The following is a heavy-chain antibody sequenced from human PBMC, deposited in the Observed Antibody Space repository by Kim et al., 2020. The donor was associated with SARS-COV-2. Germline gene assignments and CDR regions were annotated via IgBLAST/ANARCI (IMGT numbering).Heavy chain of an antibody. V-gene: IGHV1-18*01. CDR2: ISGNSGDT. D-gene: IGHD3-3*01. Sequence: ASVKVSCKASGYTFSSYGISWVRQAPGQGLEWMGWISGNSGDTNVAQKFHGRVTLTTDTSTSTAYLELKSLRFDDTAVYFCPRDWREWLSTTFQHWGQGT. CDR3: PRDWREWLSTTFQH. CDR1: GYTFSSYG. J-gene: IGHJ1*01.